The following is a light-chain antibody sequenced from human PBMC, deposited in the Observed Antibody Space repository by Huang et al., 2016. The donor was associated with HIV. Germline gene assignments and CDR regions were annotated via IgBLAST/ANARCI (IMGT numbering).Light chain of an antibody. CDR3: QQYFITPT. CDR2: WSS. CDR1: QSVLYKSDKRNY. Sequence: IVMTQFPESLSVSLGERATINCKSSQSVLYKSDKRNYVAWYQDKPGQSPKVLIYWSSTRQCGVPDRIRGSGSGTNFTLTIDSFQAEDVALYYCQQYFITPTFGLGTKLEI. V-gene: IGKV4-1*01. J-gene: IGKJ2*01.